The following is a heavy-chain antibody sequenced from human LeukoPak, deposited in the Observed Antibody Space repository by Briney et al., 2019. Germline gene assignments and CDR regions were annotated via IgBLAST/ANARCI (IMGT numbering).Heavy chain of an antibody. V-gene: IGHV3-21*01. CDR3: AREPIAAAGTDWFDP. Sequence: PGGSLRLSCAASGFTFSSYSMNWVRQAPGKGLEWVSSISSSSSYTYYADSVKGRFTISRDNAKNSLYLQMNSLRAEDTAVYYCAREPIAAAGTDWFDPWGQGTLVTVSS. CDR1: GFTFSSYS. J-gene: IGHJ5*02. CDR2: ISSSSSYT. D-gene: IGHD6-13*01.